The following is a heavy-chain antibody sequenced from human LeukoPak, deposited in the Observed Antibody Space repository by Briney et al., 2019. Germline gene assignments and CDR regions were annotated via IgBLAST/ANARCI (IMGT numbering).Heavy chain of an antibody. J-gene: IGHJ4*02. CDR1: GFTFSSYG. CDR3: ARDRAAAGRYYFDY. D-gene: IGHD6-13*01. Sequence: GRSLRLSCAASGFTFSSYGMHWVRQAPGKGLEWVAVIWYDGSNKYYADSVKGRSTISRDNSKNTLYLQMNSLRAEDTAVYYCARDRAAAGRYYFDYWGQGTLVTVSS. V-gene: IGHV3-33*01. CDR2: IWYDGSNK.